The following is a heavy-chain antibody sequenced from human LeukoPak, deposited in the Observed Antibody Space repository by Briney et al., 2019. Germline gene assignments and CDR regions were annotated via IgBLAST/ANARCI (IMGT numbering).Heavy chain of an antibody. D-gene: IGHD3-9*01. CDR3: ARGFYDTLTGPDY. Sequence: GGSLRLSCAASGFTFSSYGMHWVRQAPGKGLEWVSSISSSSTYIYYADSVKGRVTISRDNAKNSLYLQMNSLRGEDTAVYYCARGFYDTLTGPDYWGQGTLVTVSS. CDR1: GFTFSSYG. CDR2: ISSSSTYI. V-gene: IGHV3-21*01. J-gene: IGHJ4*02.